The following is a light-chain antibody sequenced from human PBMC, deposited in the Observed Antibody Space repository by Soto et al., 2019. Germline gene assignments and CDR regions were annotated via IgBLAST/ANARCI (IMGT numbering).Light chain of an antibody. CDR1: RSNIGSNV. V-gene: IGLV1-51*01. CDR3: GAWDVTPSVVM. J-gene: IGLJ3*02. CDR2: DND. Sequence: QSVLTQPPSVSAAPGQKVIISCSGNRSNIGSNVVSWYQQVPGAAPKLLLYDNDRRPSGIPDRFSGSKSGTSATLGITGLPTGGEAQYYCGAWDVTPSVVMFGGGTKLTVL.